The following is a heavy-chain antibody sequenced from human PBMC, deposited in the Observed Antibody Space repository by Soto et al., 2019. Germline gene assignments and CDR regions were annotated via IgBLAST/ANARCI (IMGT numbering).Heavy chain of an antibody. Sequence: SRIRQTKKKGLEWIAYISYTRNTTYNPPLKSRVTMSVDTSKNQFSLKLSSVTAADTAVYYCARGGTYSRLIIGDWFDPWGRGILVTVSS. J-gene: IGHJ5*02. D-gene: IGHD6-13*01. V-gene: IGHV4-59*01. CDR3: ARGGTYSRLIIGDWFDP. CDR2: ISYTRNT.